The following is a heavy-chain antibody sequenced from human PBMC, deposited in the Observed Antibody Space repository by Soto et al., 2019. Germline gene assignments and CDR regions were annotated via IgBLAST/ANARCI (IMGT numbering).Heavy chain of an antibody. CDR3: ARAQSSDIVVVPAANHS. V-gene: IGHV3-7*01. CDR1: GFTFSSYW. J-gene: IGHJ4*02. D-gene: IGHD2-2*01. CDR2: IKQDGSEK. Sequence: EVQLVESGGGLVQPGGSLRLSCAASGFTFSSYWMSWVRQAPGKGLEWVANIKQDGSEKYYVDSVKGRFTISRDNAKNSLYLQMNSLRAEDTAVYYCARAQSSDIVVVPAANHSWGQGTLVTVSS.